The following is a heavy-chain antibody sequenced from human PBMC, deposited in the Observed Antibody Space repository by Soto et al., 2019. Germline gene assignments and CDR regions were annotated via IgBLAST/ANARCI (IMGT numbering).Heavy chain of an antibody. CDR1: GFTFSSYA. D-gene: IGHD1-26*01. Sequence: HPWGSLRLSCAASGFTFSSYAMSWVRQAPGKGLEWVSAISGSGGSTYYADSVKGRFTISRDNSKNTLYLQMNSLRAEDTAVYYCAKAAGESYPESRVCDFRGQGTLVTVSS. CDR3: AKAAGESYPESRVCDF. J-gene: IGHJ4*02. CDR2: ISGSGGST. V-gene: IGHV3-23*01.